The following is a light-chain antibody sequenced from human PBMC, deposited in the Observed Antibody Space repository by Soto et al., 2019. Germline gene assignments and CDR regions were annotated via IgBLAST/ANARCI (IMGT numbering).Light chain of an antibody. V-gene: IGKV3-20*01. CDR2: GAS. CDR1: QSVNSSY. Sequence: ESVLTQSPCTLSLSPGERATLSCRASQSVNSSYLAWYQQKPGQAPRLLIYGASSRATGIPDRFSGSGSGTDFTLTISRLETEDFAVYYCQQYGSSPVTFGPGTKVDIK. CDR3: QQYGSSPVT. J-gene: IGKJ3*01.